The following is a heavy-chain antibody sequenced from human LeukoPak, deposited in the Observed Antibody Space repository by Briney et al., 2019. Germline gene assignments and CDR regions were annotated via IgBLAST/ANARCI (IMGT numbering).Heavy chain of an antibody. Sequence: GASVKVSCKASGYTFTRHYMHWVRQAPGQGLEWMGVINPRGTSTIYAEKFQGRIILTRDMSSTTDYMELSSLKSDDTAVYYCARGGSSGWYFGYFDYWGQGTLVTVSS. CDR1: GYTFTRHY. CDR2: INPRGTST. J-gene: IGHJ4*02. D-gene: IGHD6-19*01. V-gene: IGHV1-46*01. CDR3: ARGGSSGWYFGYFDY.